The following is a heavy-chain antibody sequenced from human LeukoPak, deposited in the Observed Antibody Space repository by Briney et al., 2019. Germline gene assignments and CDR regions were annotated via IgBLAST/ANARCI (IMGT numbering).Heavy chain of an antibody. CDR2: ISGCGRRT. Sequence: GGSLRLSCAVSGYTFSQHAMNWVRQAPGKGLEWVSVISGCGRRTYYAVSVKGRFTISRDKANITVYLQMSSLRAEDTAVYYCAKSIGNSGTYIPFDYWGQGTLVTVSS. D-gene: IGHD1-26*01. V-gene: IGHV3-23*01. CDR1: GYTFSQHA. CDR3: AKSIGNSGTYIPFDY. J-gene: IGHJ4*02.